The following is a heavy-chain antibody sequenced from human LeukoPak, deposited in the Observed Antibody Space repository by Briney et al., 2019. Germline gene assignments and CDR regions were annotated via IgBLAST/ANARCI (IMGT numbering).Heavy chain of an antibody. CDR2: ISSSGSTI. D-gene: IGHD3-10*02. CDR1: GFILSCCG. J-gene: IGHJ6*04. V-gene: IGHV3-48*04. CDR3: AELGITMIGGV. Sequence: SGGSLRLSCAASGFILSCCGMHWVRQAPGKGLEWVSYISSSGSTIYYADSVKGRFTISRDNAKNSLYLQMNSLRAEDTAVYYCAELGITMIGGVWGKGTTVTISS.